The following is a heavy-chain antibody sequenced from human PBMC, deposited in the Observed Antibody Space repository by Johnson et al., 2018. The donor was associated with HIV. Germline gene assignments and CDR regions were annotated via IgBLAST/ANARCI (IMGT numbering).Heavy chain of an antibody. CDR3: AKDEEGELELPDAFDI. J-gene: IGHJ3*02. D-gene: IGHD1-7*01. CDR2: SKSDGSTT. CDR1: GFIFSSSW. V-gene: IGHV3-74*01. Sequence: EVQLVESGGGLVQPGGSLRLSCAGSGFIFSSSWIHWVRQVPGKGLVWVSRSKSDGSTTTYADSVKGRFTISSDKAKNTLHLQMNSLRPEDTAVYYRAKDEEGELELPDAFDIWGQGTMVTVSS.